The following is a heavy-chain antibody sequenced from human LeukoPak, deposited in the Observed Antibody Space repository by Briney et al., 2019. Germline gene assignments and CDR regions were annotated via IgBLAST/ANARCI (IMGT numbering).Heavy chain of an antibody. D-gene: IGHD4-23*01. CDR1: GFTFSSYA. CDR3: AREGPDYGGNIFDY. Sequence: GGSLRLSCAASGFTFSSYAMHWVRQAPGKRLEYVSAISSNGGSTYYANSVKGRFTISRDNSKNTLYLQMGSLRAEDMAVYYCAREGPDYGGNIFDYWGQGTLVTVSS. CDR2: ISSNGGST. J-gene: IGHJ4*02. V-gene: IGHV3-64*01.